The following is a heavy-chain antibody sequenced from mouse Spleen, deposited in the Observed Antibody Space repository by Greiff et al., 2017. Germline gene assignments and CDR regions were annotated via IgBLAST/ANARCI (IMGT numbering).Heavy chain of an antibody. J-gene: IGHJ3*01. CDR1: GFTFSDYG. D-gene: IGHD2-1*01. CDR3: ARHRGNYGFAY. CDR2: ISNLAYSI. Sequence: EVQGVESGGGLVKPGGSLKLSCAASGFTFSDYGMAWVRQAPGKGPEWVAFISNLAYSIYYADTVTGRFTISRENAKNTLYLEMSSLRSEDTAMYYCARHRGNYGFAYWGQGTLVTVSA. V-gene: IGHV5-15*01.